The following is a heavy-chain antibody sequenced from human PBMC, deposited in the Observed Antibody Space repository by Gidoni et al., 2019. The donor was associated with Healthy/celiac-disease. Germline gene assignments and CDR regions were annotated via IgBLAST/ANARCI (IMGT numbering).Heavy chain of an antibody. CDR2: ISYNESNK. V-gene: IGHV3-30*18. J-gene: IGHJ4*02. CDR3: AKVSAIQLWSTFDY. CDR1: GLTSLSYG. D-gene: IGHD5-18*01. Sequence: QVQQVESVGGLVQPGRSLTLSRARSGLTSLSYGMHWVRQAPGKGLEWVAVISYNESNKYYADAVKGRFTISRDNSKNTLYLQMNGLRAEDTAVYYCAKVSAIQLWSTFDYWGQGTLVTVSS.